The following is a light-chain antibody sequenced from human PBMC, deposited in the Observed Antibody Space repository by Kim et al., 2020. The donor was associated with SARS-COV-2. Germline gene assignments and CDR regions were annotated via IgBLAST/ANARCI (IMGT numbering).Light chain of an antibody. V-gene: IGLV4-69*01. J-gene: IGLJ3*02. CDR1: SGHSSYA. CDR3: QSWGAGTVV. Sequence: QLVLTQSPSASASLGASVKITCTLSSGHSSYAISWHQQQPEKGPRYLMKLNIDGSHSKGDGIPDRFSVSSSGAERYLTISSLPSEDEADYYCQSWGAGTVVFGGGTQLTVL. CDR2: LNIDGSH.